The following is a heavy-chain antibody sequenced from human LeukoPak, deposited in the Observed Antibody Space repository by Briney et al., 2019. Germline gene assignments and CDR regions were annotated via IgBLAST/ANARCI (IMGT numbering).Heavy chain of an antibody. CDR3: ASGGGSGWYGGRYYYYYYMDV. J-gene: IGHJ6*03. V-gene: IGHV4-34*01. CDR1: GGSFSGYY. Sequence: PSETLSLTCAVYGGSFSGYYWSWIRQPPGTGLEWIGEINHSGSTNYNPSLKSRVTISVDTSKNQFSLKLSSVTAADTAVYYCASGGGSGWYGGRYYYYYYMDVWGKGTTVTISS. D-gene: IGHD6-19*01. CDR2: INHSGST.